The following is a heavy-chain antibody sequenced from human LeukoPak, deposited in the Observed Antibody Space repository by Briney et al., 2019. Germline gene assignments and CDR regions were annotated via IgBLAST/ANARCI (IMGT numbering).Heavy chain of an antibody. Sequence: ASVKVSCKASGYTFTGYYMHWVRQAPGQGLEWMGWINPNSGGTNYAQKFQGRVTMTRDTSISTAYMELSRLRSDDTAVYYCARGDSARQWLVLLGNAFDIWGQGTMVTVSS. J-gene: IGHJ3*02. CDR3: ARGDSARQWLVLLGNAFDI. CDR1: GYTFTGYY. D-gene: IGHD6-19*01. CDR2: INPNSGGT. V-gene: IGHV1-2*02.